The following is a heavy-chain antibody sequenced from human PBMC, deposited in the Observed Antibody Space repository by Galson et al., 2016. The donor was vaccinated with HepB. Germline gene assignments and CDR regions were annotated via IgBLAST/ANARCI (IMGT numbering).Heavy chain of an antibody. D-gene: IGHD2-21*01. CDR2: ISAYNDNT. J-gene: IGHJ4*02. Sequence: SVKVSCKASGYTFTSFGVSWVRQAPGQGLEWMGWISAYNDNTNYAQKFQGRVTITTDASTSTAYMDLRSLRPDDTAVHYCARDCGDDAYHFDYWGQGTLVTVSS. CDR1: GYTFTSFG. V-gene: IGHV1-18*01. CDR3: ARDCGDDAYHFDY.